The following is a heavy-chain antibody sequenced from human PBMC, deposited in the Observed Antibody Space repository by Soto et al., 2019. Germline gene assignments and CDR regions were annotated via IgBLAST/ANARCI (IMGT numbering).Heavy chain of an antibody. CDR1: DYNITTFR. CDR3: ARLCFSGAIYFDS. J-gene: IGHJ4*01. CDR2: IYPGDSET. V-gene: IGHV5-51*07. Sequence: AESLKTSCTGADYNITTFRIGWVHPMPGKGLEWMGIIYPGDSETKYSPDFEGQVTISADRSTNTAYLQWRSLRASDTAMYYCARLCFSGAIYFDSWGLGTLVTVSS. D-gene: IGHD3-10*02.